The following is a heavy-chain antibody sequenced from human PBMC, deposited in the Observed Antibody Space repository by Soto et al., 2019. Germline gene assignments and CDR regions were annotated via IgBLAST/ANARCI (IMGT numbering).Heavy chain of an antibody. J-gene: IGHJ4*02. CDR2: VLYTGGT. D-gene: IGHD1-26*01. CDR3: ARTYRVVGATYYFDY. V-gene: IGHV4-59*01. Sequence: SETLSLTCTVSGGSINNFYWCWIRQPPGKGLEWIGYVLYTGGTNSNPSLKSRVTISVDTSKNQFSLKLSSVTAADTAVYYCARTYRVVGATYYFDYWGQGTLVTVSS. CDR1: GGSINNFY.